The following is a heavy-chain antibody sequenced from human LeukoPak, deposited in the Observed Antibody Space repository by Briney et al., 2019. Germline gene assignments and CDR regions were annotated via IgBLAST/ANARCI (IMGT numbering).Heavy chain of an antibody. D-gene: IGHD3-10*01. CDR3: ARTRGPIVDY. J-gene: IGHJ4*02. V-gene: IGHV4-34*01. CDR2: INHSGST. CDR1: GGSFSGYY. Sequence: SETLSLTCAVYGGSFSGYYWSWIRQPPGKGLEWIGEINHSGSTNYNPSLKSRVTISVDTSKNQFSLKLSSVTAADTAVYYCARTRGPIVDYWGQGTLVTVSS.